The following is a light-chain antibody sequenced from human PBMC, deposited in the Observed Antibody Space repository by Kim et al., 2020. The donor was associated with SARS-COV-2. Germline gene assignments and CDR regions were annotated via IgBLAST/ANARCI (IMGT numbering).Light chain of an antibody. Sequence: GQSVTLSCSGSSSNIRSNTVNWYQQLPGTAPKLLIYSNNQRPSGVPDRFSGSKSGTSASLAISGLQSEDEADYYCAAWDDSLNVVVFGGGTQLTVL. CDR2: SNN. CDR1: SSNIRSNT. V-gene: IGLV1-44*01. CDR3: AAWDDSLNVVV. J-gene: IGLJ2*01.